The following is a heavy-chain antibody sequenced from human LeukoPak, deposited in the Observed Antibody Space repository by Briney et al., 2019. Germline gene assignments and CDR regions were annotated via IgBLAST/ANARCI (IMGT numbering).Heavy chain of an antibody. CDR2: IIPIFGTA. CDR1: GGTFSSYA. Sequence: SVKVSCKASGGTFSSYAISWVRQAPGQGLEWMGGIIPIFGTANYAQKFQGRVTITADESTSTAYMELSSLRSEDTAVYYCAGGLARYLGGSWFDPWGQGTLVTVSS. D-gene: IGHD3-16*01. V-gene: IGHV1-69*13. CDR3: AGGLARYLGGSWFDP. J-gene: IGHJ5*02.